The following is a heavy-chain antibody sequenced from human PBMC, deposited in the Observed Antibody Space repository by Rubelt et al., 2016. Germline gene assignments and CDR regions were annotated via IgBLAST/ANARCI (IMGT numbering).Heavy chain of an antibody. CDR1: GFTFSSYG. CDR3: ARGFSAAGYLDY. CDR2: IWYDGSNK. J-gene: IGHJ4*02. Sequence: QVQLVESGGGVVQPGRSLRLSCAASGFTFSSYGMHWVRQAPGKGLEWVAVIWYDGSNKYYADSVKGRFTISRDNSKNTLYLQMNSLRAEDTAVYYCARGFSAAGYLDYWGQGTLVTVSS. D-gene: IGHD6-13*01. V-gene: IGHV3-33*01.